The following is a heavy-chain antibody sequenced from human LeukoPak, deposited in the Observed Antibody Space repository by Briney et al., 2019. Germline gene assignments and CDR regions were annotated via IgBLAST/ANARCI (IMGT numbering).Heavy chain of an antibody. Sequence: PGGSLRLSCAASGFTFSSHGMHWVRQGPGKGLEWVAFIRSDGSTKYYADSVRGRFAISRDNSKNRLYLQMNSLRPEDTAVYYCAKDLPAAYFDYWGQGTLVTVSS. CDR2: IRSDGSTK. V-gene: IGHV3-30*02. CDR3: AKDLPAAYFDY. J-gene: IGHJ4*02. CDR1: GFTFSSHG. D-gene: IGHD2-2*01.